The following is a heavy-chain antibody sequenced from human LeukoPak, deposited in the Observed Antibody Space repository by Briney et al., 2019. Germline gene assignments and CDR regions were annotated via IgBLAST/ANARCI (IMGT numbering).Heavy chain of an antibody. CDR2: IWYDGNKK. CDR3: AREAYRDTSVDF. V-gene: IGHV3-33*01. J-gene: IGHJ4*02. D-gene: IGHD5-18*01. CDR1: GFTLSSQG. Sequence: PGGSLRLSCAASGFTLSSQGMHWVRQAPGKGLEWVVAIWYDGNKKYYADSVKGRFTISRDNAKNSLYLQMNSLRAEDTAVYYCAREAYRDTSVDFWGQGTLVTVSS.